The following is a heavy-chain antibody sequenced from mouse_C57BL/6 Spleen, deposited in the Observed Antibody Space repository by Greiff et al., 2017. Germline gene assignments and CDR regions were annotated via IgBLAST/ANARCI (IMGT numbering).Heavy chain of an antibody. D-gene: IGHD1-3*01. J-gene: IGHJ2*01. CDR2: IDPSDSYT. Sequence: QVQLQQPGAELVRPGTSVTLSCKASGYTFTSYWMHWVKQRPGQGLEWIGVIDPSDSYTNYNQKFKGKATWTVDTSSSTAYMQLSSLTSEDSAVYYFARVKQPAIDYWGQGTTLTVSS. CDR1: GYTFTSYW. CDR3: ARVKQPAIDY. V-gene: IGHV1-59*01.